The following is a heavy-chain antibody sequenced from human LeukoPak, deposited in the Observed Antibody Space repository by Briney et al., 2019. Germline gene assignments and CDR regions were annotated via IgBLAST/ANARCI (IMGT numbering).Heavy chain of an antibody. J-gene: IGHJ4*02. CDR1: GYRFTTYW. CDR3: ARLYGDADY. CDR2: IYPSGSDT. V-gene: IGHV5-51*01. D-gene: IGHD4-17*01. Sequence: GESLKISCKGSGYRFTTYWIGWVRQMPGKGLEWMGIIYPSGSDTRYSPSFQGQVTISADKSISTAYLQRNSLKASDTAMYYCARLYGDADYWGQGTLVTVSS.